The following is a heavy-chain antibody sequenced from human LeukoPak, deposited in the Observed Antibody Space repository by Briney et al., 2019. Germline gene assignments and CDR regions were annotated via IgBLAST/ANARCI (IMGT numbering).Heavy chain of an antibody. V-gene: IGHV3-9*01. CDR3: AKDTRTTVTTRRAYFDY. CDR2: ISWNSGSI. J-gene: IGHJ4*02. Sequence: GGSLRLSCAASGFTFDDYAMHWVRQAPGKGPEWVSGISWNSGSIGYADSVKGRFTISRDNAKNSLYLQMNSLRAEDTALYYCAKDTRTTVTTRRAYFDYWGQGTLVTVSS. CDR1: GFTFDDYA. D-gene: IGHD4-17*01.